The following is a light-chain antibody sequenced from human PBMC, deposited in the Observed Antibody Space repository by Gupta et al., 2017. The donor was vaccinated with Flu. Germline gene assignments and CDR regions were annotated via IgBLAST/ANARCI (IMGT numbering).Light chain of an antibody. J-gene: IGKJ4*01. Sequence: GERATLSCRASQDFGGNLSWYQQKPGQAPRLLIYGAYNRATGIPARFSGSGSGTEFTLTISSLQSEDFGVYYCQQYKSWPLTFGGGTKVEIK. V-gene: IGKV3-15*01. CDR3: QQYKSWPLT. CDR1: QDFGGN. CDR2: GAY.